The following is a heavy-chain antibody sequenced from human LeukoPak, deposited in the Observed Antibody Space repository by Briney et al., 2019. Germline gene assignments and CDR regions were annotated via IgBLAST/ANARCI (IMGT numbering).Heavy chain of an antibody. J-gene: IGHJ4*02. V-gene: IGHV1-18*01. CDR3: ARPPLDPAEDGYNFFDY. D-gene: IGHD5-24*01. CDR2: ISAYNTNT. CDR1: GYTFTSYG. Sequence: GASVKVSCKASGYTFTSYGISWVRQAPGQGLEWMGWISAYNTNTNYAQKLQGRVTMTTDTSTSTAYMELSRLRSDDTAVYYCARPPLDPAEDGYNFFDYWGQGTLVTVSS.